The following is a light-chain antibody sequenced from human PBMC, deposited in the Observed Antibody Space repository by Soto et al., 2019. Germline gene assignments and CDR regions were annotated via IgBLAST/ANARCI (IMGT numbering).Light chain of an antibody. J-gene: IGKJ1*01. CDR2: KAS. CDR1: QTITTW. V-gene: IGKV1-5*03. Sequence: DIQLTHSPSTLSASVGDRITITCRASQTITTWLAWYQQKPGKAPKLLIYKASSLESGVPSRFSGSGSGTEFTLTISSLQPDDFATYYCQHYNSYSPWTFGQGTKVDIK. CDR3: QHYNSYSPWT.